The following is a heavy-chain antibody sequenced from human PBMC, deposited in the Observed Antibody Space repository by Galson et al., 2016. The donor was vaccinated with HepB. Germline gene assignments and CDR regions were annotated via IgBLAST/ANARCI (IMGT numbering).Heavy chain of an antibody. CDR3: ARDQDGEIPRRPLGY. Sequence: SETLSLTCAVSGGSITTTDWWSWVRQPPGKGLEWIGEIYHTGSTNYSLSLKSRVTISVDKSKNQFSLKLSFVTAADTAVYYCARDQDGEIPRRPLGYWGQGTLVTVSS. CDR2: IYHTGST. CDR1: GGSITTTDW. D-gene: IGHD2-21*01. J-gene: IGHJ4*02. V-gene: IGHV4-4*02.